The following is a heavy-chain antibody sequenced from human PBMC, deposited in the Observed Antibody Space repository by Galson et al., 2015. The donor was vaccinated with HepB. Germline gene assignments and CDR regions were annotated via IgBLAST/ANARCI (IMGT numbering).Heavy chain of an antibody. CDR1: GYTFTSYG. V-gene: IGHV1-18*01. J-gene: IGHJ4*02. CDR3: ARDGPNDYIWGSYRNPALWD. D-gene: IGHD3-16*02. Sequence: SVKVPCKASGYTFTSYGISWARQAPGQGLEWMGWISAYNGNTNYAQKLQGRVTMTTDTSTSTAYMELRSLRSDDTAVYYCARDGPNDYIWGSYRNPALWDWGQGTLVTVSS. CDR2: ISAYNGNT.